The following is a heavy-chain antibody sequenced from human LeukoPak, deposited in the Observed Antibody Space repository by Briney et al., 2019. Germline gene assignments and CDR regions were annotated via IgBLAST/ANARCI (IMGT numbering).Heavy chain of an antibody. CDR3: ARDQEGFDY. J-gene: IGHJ4*02. Sequence: GASVKVSCKASGYTFTSYYMHWVRQAPEQGLEWMGMIYPRDGSTSYAQNFQGRVTVTRDTSTTTVHMELRGLRSEDTAVYYCARDQEGFDYWGQGTVVTVSS. CDR2: IYPRDGST. CDR1: GYTFTSYY. V-gene: IGHV1-46*01.